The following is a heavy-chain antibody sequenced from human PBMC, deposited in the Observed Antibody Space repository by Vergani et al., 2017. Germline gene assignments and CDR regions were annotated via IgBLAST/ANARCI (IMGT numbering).Heavy chain of an antibody. D-gene: IGHD6-13*01. V-gene: IGHV4-59*01. CDR2: NYYSGST. CDR1: GGPISSYY. Sequence: QVQLQESGPGLVKPSETLSITCTVSGGPISSYYWSWIRQPPGKGLEWIGYNYYSGSTNYKPSLKSRFTISVDTSKNQFSLKVNSVTAADTAVYDCARVLPASSSRIDPWGQGTLVTVSS. CDR3: ARVLPASSSRIDP. J-gene: IGHJ5*02.